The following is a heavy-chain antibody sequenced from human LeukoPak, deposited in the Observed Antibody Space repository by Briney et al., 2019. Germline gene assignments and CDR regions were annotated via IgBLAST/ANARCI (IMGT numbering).Heavy chain of an antibody. CDR2: VNPNSGNT. V-gene: IGHV1-2*02. CDR1: GYTFTGYY. Sequence: ASVKVSCKASGYTFTGYYMHWVRQAPGQGPEWMGWVNPNSGNTNYAQKFQGRVTMTRDTSINTAYMELTRLRSDDTAVYYRARSDSGYSDYWGQGTLITVSS. D-gene: IGHD3-22*01. CDR3: ARSDSGYSDY. J-gene: IGHJ4*02.